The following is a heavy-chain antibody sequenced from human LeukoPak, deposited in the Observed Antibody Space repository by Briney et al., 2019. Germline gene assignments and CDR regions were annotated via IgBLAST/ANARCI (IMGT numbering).Heavy chain of an antibody. J-gene: IGHJ4*02. V-gene: IGHV3-30*04. Sequence: PGGSLRLSCAASGFTFSSYAMHWVRQAPGKGLEWVAVISYDGSNKYYADSVKGRFTISRDNSKNTLYLQMNSLRAEDTVLYYCARPVRQETWLATHRNGYFDYWGQGTLVTVSS. D-gene: IGHD6-19*01. CDR2: ISYDGSNK. CDR3: ARPVRQETWLATHRNGYFDY. CDR1: GFTFSSYA.